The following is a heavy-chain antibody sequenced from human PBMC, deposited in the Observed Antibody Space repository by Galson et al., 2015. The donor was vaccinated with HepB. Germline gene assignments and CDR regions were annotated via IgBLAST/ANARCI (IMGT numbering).Heavy chain of an antibody. CDR2: ISAYNGNT. J-gene: IGHJ5*02. CDR3: ARKGYYDSSGWPFDP. V-gene: IGHV1-18*01. D-gene: IGHD3-22*01. CDR1: GYTFTSYG. Sequence: SVKVSCKASGYTFTSYGISWVRQAPGQGLEWMGWISAYNGNTNYAQKLQGRVTMTTDTSTSTAYMELRSLRSDDTAVYYCARKGYYDSSGWPFDPWGQGTLVTVSS.